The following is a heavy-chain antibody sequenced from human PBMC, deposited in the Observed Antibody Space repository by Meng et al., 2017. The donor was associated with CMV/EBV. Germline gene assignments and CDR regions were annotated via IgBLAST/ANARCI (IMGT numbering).Heavy chain of an antibody. CDR1: GFTFSSYW. Sequence: GESLKISCAASGFTFSSYWMSWVRQAPGKGLEWVANIKQDGSEKYYVDSVKGRFTISRDNAKNSLYLQMNSLRAEDTAVYYCARAALWSGSIWFDPWGQGTLVTRLL. V-gene: IGHV3-7*01. CDR3: ARAALWSGSIWFDP. J-gene: IGHJ5*02. CDR2: IKQDGSEK. D-gene: IGHD3-3*01.